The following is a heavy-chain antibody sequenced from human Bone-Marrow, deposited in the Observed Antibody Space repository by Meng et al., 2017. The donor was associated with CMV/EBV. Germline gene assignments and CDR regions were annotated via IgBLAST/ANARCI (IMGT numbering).Heavy chain of an antibody. Sequence: GGSRRLSCEASGFTFSSYWMSWVRQAPGKGLEWVANIKEDGSEKYYVDSVKGRFTISRDNAKNSLYLQMNSLRAEDTAVYYCARGDFDFSSGGEGMDVWGQGTTVTVSS. D-gene: IGHD3-3*01. V-gene: IGHV3-7*01. CDR1: GFTFSSYW. CDR3: ARGDFDFSSGGEGMDV. CDR2: IKEDGSEK. J-gene: IGHJ6*02.